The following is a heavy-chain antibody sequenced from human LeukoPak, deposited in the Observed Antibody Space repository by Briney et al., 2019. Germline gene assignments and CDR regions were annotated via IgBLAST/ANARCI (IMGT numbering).Heavy chain of an antibody. D-gene: IGHD4-17*01. V-gene: IGHV3-30*02. CDR2: IWYDGSNK. J-gene: IGHJ4*02. CDR3: ACSSSQVDYGDYFDY. Sequence: GGSLRLSCAASGFTFSSYGMHWVRQAPGKGLEWVAVIWYDGSNKYYADSVKGRFTISRDNSKNTLYLQMNSLRAEDTAVYYCACSSSQVDYGDYFDYWGQGTLVTVSS. CDR1: GFTFSSYG.